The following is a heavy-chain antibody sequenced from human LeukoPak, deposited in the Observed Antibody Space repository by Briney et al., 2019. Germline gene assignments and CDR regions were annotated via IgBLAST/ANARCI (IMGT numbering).Heavy chain of an antibody. Sequence: SETLSLTCTVSGGSISSSSYYWGWLRQPPGKGLEWIVSIYYSGSTYYNPSLKSRVTISVDTSKNQFSLKLSSVTAADTAVYYCARGRRTMIVVVNALFDYWGQGTLVTVSS. V-gene: IGHV4-39*07. CDR2: IYYSGST. CDR1: GGSISSSSYY. J-gene: IGHJ4*02. CDR3: ARGRRTMIVVVNALFDY. D-gene: IGHD3-22*01.